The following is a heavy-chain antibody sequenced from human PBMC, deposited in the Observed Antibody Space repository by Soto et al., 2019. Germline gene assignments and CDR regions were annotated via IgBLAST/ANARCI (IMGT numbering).Heavy chain of an antibody. D-gene: IGHD1-26*01. V-gene: IGHV3-48*03. CDR2: ISSSGSTI. J-gene: IGHJ4*02. CDR1: GFTFSSYE. CDR3: ARLGPGSYSFYYFDY. Sequence: AGGSLRLSCAASGFTFSSYEMNWVRQAPGKGLEWVSYISSSGSTIYYADSVKGRFTISRDNAKNSLYLQMNSLRAEDTAVYYCARLGPGSYSFYYFDYWGQGTLVTVSS.